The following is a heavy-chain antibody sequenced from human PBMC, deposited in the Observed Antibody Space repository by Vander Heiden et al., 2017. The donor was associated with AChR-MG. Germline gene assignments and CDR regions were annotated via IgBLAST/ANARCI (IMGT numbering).Heavy chain of an antibody. CDR2: IRYDGSNK. D-gene: IGHD3-3*01. V-gene: IGHV3-30*02. Sequence: QVQLVESGRGVVKHGGSLRLACAASGFTFSSYGMHWVRQAPGKGLEWVAFIRYDGSNKYYADSVKGRFTISRDNSKNTLYLQMNSLRAEDTAVYYCAKEIYDFWSGYHLAGGLNWFDPWGQGTLVTVS. CDR3: AKEIYDFWSGYHLAGGLNWFDP. J-gene: IGHJ5*02. CDR1: GFTFSSYG.